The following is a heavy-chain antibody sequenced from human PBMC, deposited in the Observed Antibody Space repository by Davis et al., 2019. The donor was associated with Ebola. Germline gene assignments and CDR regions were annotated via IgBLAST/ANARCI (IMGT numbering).Heavy chain of an antibody. V-gene: IGHV1-46*01. CDR2: INPNDGRT. Sequence: ASVKVSCKPSGYPFTSYGLSWVRQAPGQGLEWMGMINPNDGRTIYAQKFQGRVTMTRDTSTSTVYMELSSLRSEDTAVYYCARSTYDILIDFDFWGQGTLVTVSS. J-gene: IGHJ4*02. D-gene: IGHD3-9*01. CDR3: ARSTYDILIDFDF. CDR1: GYPFTSYG.